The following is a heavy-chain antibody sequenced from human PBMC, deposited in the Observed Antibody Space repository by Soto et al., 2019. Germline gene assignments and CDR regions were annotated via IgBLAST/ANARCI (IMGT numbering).Heavy chain of an antibody. CDR3: ARGSYCGGDCYLKGLPRGSNWFDP. D-gene: IGHD2-21*02. CDR2: IIPMFGTA. Sequence: QVQLVQSGAEVKKPGSSVKVSCKTSGGTFNNYAINWVRQAPGQGLEWLGGIIPMFGTANYAQKFQGRVTISADESTSTAYMELSSLRSEDTAVYYCARGSYCGGDCYLKGLPRGSNWFDPWGQGTLVTVSS. CDR1: GGTFNNYA. J-gene: IGHJ5*02. V-gene: IGHV1-69*12.